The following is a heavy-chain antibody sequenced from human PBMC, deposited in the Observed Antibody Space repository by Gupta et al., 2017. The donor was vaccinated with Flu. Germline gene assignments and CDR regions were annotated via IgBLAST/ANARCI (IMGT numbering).Heavy chain of an antibody. CDR1: GFKFGDYT. J-gene: IGHJ4*02. CDR3: VKDNGITVDGGPAGYFDY. CDR2: ISWTGGRI. V-gene: IGHV3-9*01. D-gene: IGHD7-27*01. Sequence: EVQLVESGGGLVQPGRSLRLSCAASGFKFGDYTMHWVRQAPGKGLEWVSGISWTGGRIGYGDSVKGRFTISRDNAENSLYLQMNSLRPDDSAFYYCVKDNGITVDGGPAGYFDYWGQGTQVTVSS.